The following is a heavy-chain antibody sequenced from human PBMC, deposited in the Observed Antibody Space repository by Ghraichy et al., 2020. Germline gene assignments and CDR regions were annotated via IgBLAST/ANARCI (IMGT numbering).Heavy chain of an antibody. CDR2: ITSSSRTR. CDR1: GFSFSGYS. J-gene: IGHJ6*02. V-gene: IGHV3-48*02. D-gene: IGHD4-23*01. Sequence: GSLNISCVGSGFSFSGYSLNWVRQSPGKGLEWVSSITSSSRTRSYADSVQGRFTISRDNVQNSVYLQMNSLRDEDTAVYYCARGSRVVRFYYYDGMDVWGQGTTVTVSS. CDR3: ARGSRVVRFYYYDGMDV.